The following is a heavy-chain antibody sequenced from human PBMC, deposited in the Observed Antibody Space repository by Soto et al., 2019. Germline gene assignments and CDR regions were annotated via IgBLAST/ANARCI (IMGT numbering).Heavy chain of an antibody. CDR2: IIPIFGTA. V-gene: IGHV1-69*12. Sequence: QVQLVQSGAEVKKPGSSVKVSCKASGGTFSSYAISWVRQAPGQGLEWMGGIIPIFGTANYAQKFQGRVTITADESTSKDYMELSSLRSEDTAVYYCARPVDTAMADYYYYGMDVWGQGTTVTVSS. D-gene: IGHD5-18*01. J-gene: IGHJ6*02. CDR3: ARPVDTAMADYYYYGMDV. CDR1: GGTFSSYA.